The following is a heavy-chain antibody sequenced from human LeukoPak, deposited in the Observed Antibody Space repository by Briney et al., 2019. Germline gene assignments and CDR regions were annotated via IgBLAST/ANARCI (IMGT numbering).Heavy chain of an antibody. CDR2: IRYDGSNK. Sequence: GGSLRLSCAASGFTFSSYGMHWVRQAPGKGLEWVAFIRYDGSNKYYADSVKGRFTISRDNSKNTLYLQMNSLRAEDTAVYYCARARKVTRAYYFDYWGQGTLVTVSS. D-gene: IGHD4-23*01. CDR1: GFTFSSYG. V-gene: IGHV3-30*02. J-gene: IGHJ4*02. CDR3: ARARKVTRAYYFDY.